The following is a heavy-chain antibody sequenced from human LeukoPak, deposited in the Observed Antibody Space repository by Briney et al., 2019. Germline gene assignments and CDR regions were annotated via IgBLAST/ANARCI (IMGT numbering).Heavy chain of an antibody. CDR3: ARDYSSWSGIAFEI. D-gene: IGHD6-6*01. V-gene: IGHV3-48*04. Sequence: GGSLRLSCAASGFTFSSYSMNWVRQAPGKGLEWLSYITGSSNTIYYADSVKGRFTISRDNAKNSLYLQMNSVRAEDTAVYYCARDYSSWSGIAFEIWGQGTMVTVSS. CDR2: ITGSSNTI. CDR1: GFTFSSYS. J-gene: IGHJ3*02.